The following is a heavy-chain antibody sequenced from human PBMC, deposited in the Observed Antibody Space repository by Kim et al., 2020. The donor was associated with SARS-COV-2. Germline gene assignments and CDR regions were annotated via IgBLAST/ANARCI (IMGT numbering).Heavy chain of an antibody. J-gene: IGHJ4*02. D-gene: IGHD6-19*01. CDR1: GFTFSSYS. CDR2: ISSSSSYI. V-gene: IGHV3-21*01. Sequence: GGSLRLSCAASGFTFSSYSMNWVRQAPGKGLEWVSSISSSSSYIYYADSVKGRFTISRDNAKNSLYLQMNSLRAEDTAVYYCARDRYSSGWYLFDYWGQGTLVTVSS. CDR3: ARDRYSSGWYLFDY.